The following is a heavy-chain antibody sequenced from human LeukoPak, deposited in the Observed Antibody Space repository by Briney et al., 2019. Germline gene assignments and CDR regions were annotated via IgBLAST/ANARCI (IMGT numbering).Heavy chain of an antibody. CDR1: GGSISRGDYY. Sequence: SQTLSLTCTVSGGSISRGDYYWSWIRQPPGKGLEWIGYIYYSGSTYYNPSLKSRVTISVDTSKNQFSLELSSVTAADTAVYYCAREYYYDSSGWAFDIWGQGTMVTVSS. CDR3: AREYYYDSSGWAFDI. D-gene: IGHD3-22*01. V-gene: IGHV4-30-4*01. CDR2: IYYSGST. J-gene: IGHJ3*02.